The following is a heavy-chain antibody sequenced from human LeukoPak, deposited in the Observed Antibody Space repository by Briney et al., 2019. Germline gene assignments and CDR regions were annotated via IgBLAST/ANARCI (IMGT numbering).Heavy chain of an antibody. CDR1: GFTFSSYG. V-gene: IGHV3-30*18. CDR2: ISYDGSNK. J-gene: IGHJ4*02. Sequence: GGSLRLSCAASGFTFSSYGMHWVRQAPGKGLEWVAVISYDGSNKYYADSVKGRFTISRDNSKNTLYLQMNSLRAEDTAVYYCAKGRDIATFDYWGQGTLVTVSS. CDR3: AKGRDIATFDY. D-gene: IGHD6-13*01.